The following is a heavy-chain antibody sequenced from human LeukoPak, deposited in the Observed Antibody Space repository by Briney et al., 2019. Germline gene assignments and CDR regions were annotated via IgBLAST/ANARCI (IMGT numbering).Heavy chain of an antibody. CDR2: ISSGSSTI. CDR3: ARETRGYSSSWTPGDY. CDR1: GFTFSSYS. Sequence: ASLSLSCAASGFTFSSYSMNWVRQAPGKGLEWVSYISSGSSTIYYADSAKGRFTISRDNAKNSLYLQMNSLRDEDTAVYYCARETRGYSSSWTPGDYWGQGTLVTVSS. J-gene: IGHJ4*02. D-gene: IGHD6-13*01. V-gene: IGHV3-48*02.